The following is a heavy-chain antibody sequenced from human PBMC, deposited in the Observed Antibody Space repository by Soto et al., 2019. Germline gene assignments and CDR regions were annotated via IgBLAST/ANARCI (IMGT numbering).Heavy chain of an antibody. CDR3: ARDGDANSGFGKDY. D-gene: IGHD3-16*01. V-gene: IGHV3-30*04. CDR2: ISKDGRNE. Sequence: GGSLRLSCAVSGLTFSNYAMHWVRQAPGKGLEWVAVISKDGRNEYYADSVKGRFTISRDNSKNTLFLQMNGLRSEDTAVYYCARDGDANSGFGKDYWGQGTLVTVSS. J-gene: IGHJ4*02. CDR1: GLTFSNYA.